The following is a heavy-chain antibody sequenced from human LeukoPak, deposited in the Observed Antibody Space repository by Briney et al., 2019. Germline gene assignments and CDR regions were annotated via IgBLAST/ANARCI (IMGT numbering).Heavy chain of an antibody. CDR1: GFTFSSYS. CDR3: ARDGIVVVPAEPNWFDP. CDR2: ISSSSSYI. D-gene: IGHD2-2*01. V-gene: IGHV3-21*01. Sequence: GGSLRLSCAASGFTFSSYSMNWVRQAPGKGLEWVSSISSSSSYIYYADSVKGRFTISRDNAKNSLYLQMNSLRAEDTAVYYCARDGIVVVPAEPNWFDPWGQGTLVTVSS. J-gene: IGHJ5*02.